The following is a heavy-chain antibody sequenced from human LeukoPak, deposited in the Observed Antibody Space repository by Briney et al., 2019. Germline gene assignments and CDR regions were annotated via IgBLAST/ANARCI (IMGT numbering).Heavy chain of an antibody. Sequence: SETLSLTCTVSGDSISRSTYYWAWIRQPPGKGLEWIGSVYYGRSPYYNPSLESRATISVDTSKNHFSLKMSSVAAADTAVYYCARSSGTGTFSYWGQGTLVTVSS. CDR3: ARSSGTGTFSY. V-gene: IGHV4-39*02. J-gene: IGHJ4*02. CDR2: VYYGRSP. CDR1: GDSISRSTYY. D-gene: IGHD6-25*01.